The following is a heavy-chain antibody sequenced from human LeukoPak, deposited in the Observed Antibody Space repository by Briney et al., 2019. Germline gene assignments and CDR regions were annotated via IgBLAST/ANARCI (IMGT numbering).Heavy chain of an antibody. CDR3: ARVRRSGGFLDI. J-gene: IGHJ3*02. CDR2: INHSGST. V-gene: IGHV4-34*01. Sequence: PSETLSLTCAVYDGSFSDHYWSWLRQPPGKGLEWIGEINHSGSTNYNPSLRSRVTISVDTSKNQFSLKLRSVTAADTAVYYCARVRRSGGFLDIWGQGTMVTVSS. CDR1: DGSFSDHY. D-gene: IGHD6-25*01.